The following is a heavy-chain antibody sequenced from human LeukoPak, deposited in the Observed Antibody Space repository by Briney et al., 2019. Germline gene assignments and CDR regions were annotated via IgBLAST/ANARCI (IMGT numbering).Heavy chain of an antibody. CDR3: ARDGGVVVITDIYY. J-gene: IGHJ4*02. D-gene: IGHD3-22*01. Sequence: ASVNVSCKASGYTFTNYAMHWVRQAPGQRLEWMGWINAGNGNTKYSQKFQGRVTITRDTSASTAHMELSSLRSEDTAVYYCARDGGVVVITDIYYWGQGTLVTVSS. CDR1: GYTFTNYA. CDR2: INAGNGNT. V-gene: IGHV1-3*01.